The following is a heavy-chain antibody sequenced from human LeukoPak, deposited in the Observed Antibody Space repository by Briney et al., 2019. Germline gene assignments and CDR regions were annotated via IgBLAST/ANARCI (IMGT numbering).Heavy chain of an antibody. CDR3: AKDFGSGYYDNWFDP. V-gene: IGHV3-23*01. J-gene: IGHJ5*02. CDR2: ISGSGGST. CDR1: GFTFSSYA. Sequence: GGSLRLSCAASGFTFSSYAMSWVRQAPRKGLEWVSAISGSGGSTYYADSVKGRFTISRDNSKNTLYLQMNSLRAEDTAVYYCAKDFGSGYYDNWFDPWGQGTLVTVSS. D-gene: IGHD3-22*01.